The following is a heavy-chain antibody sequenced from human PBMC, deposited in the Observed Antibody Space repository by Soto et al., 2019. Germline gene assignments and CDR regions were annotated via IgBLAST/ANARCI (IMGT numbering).Heavy chain of an antibody. CDR1: GGSISSGGYY. D-gene: IGHD3-10*02. CDR2: IYDTGST. CDR3: ARGVRGVSDY. J-gene: IGHJ4*02. Sequence: QVQLQESGPGLVKPSQTLSLTCTVSGGSISSGGYYWSWIRQHPGKGLEWIGYIYDTGSTYYNPSRKARVTISIDTSKNHFSLKLSSVTAADTAVYYCARGVRGVSDYWGQGTLVTVSS. V-gene: IGHV4-31*03.